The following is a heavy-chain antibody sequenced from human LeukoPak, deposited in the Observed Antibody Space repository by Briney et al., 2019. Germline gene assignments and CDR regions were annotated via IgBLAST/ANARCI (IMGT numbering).Heavy chain of an antibody. Sequence: GGSLRLSCASSGFTFNNYAMTWVRQAPGKGLEWVSSITASGGSTYCADSVKGRFTISRDNSKNTLYLQMSSLRAEDTAVYYCARDYPTSGVVTIFDYWGQGTLVTVSS. CDR1: GFTFNNYA. CDR2: ITASGGST. V-gene: IGHV3-23*01. J-gene: IGHJ4*02. CDR3: ARDYPTSGVVTIFDY. D-gene: IGHD3-3*01.